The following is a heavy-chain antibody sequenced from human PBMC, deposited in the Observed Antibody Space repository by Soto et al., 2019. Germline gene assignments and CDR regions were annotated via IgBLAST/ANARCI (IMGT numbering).Heavy chain of an antibody. CDR1: GASIGSGGW. J-gene: IGHJ5*02. Sequence: QVHLQESGPGLVKPSESLSLTCAVSGASIGSGGWWSWVRQPPGKGLEWIAEIFHDGNTNYSPSLKSRVTISVGKSQNQFSLNVYSVTAADTAVYYCARHEGWTGPDQWGQGTLVTVSS. D-gene: IGHD2-8*02. V-gene: IGHV4-4*02. CDR3: ARHEGWTGPDQ. CDR2: IFHDGNT.